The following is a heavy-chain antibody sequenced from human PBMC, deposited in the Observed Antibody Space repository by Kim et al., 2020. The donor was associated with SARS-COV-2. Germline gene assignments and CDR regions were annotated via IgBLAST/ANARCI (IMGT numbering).Heavy chain of an antibody. Sequence: NSYPSPTSRVTITVATSKNQFSLKLTSVTAADTAVYYCARQSSSWYLDYWGQGTLVTVSS. CDR3: ARQSSSWYLDY. V-gene: IGHV4-59*08. D-gene: IGHD6-13*01. J-gene: IGHJ4*02.